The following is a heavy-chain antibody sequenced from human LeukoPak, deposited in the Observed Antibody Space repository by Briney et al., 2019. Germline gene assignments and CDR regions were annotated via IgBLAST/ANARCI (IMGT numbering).Heavy chain of an antibody. CDR1: GDTLTELS. D-gene: IGHD2-2*01. J-gene: IGHJ6*03. CDR3: ATAPAAQGPYCYYYMYV. CDR2: FDPEDGES. Sequence: ASVKVSCKVSGDTLTELSMHWVRHAPRKGLEWMGGFDPEDGESIYAQKFQGRVTMTEDTSTDTAYMELSSLRSEDTAVYYCATAPAAQGPYCYYYMYVWGKGTTVTVSS. V-gene: IGHV1-24*01.